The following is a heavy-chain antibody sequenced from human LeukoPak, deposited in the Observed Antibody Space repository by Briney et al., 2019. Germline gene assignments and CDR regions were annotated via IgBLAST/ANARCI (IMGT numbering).Heavy chain of an antibody. V-gene: IGHV4-61*02. CDR3: ARGRGINWNYANNWFDP. CDR1: GGSISSGSYY. CDR2: IYTSGST. J-gene: IGHJ5*02. Sequence: PSETLSLTCTVSGGSISSGSYYWSWIRQPAGKGLEWIGRIYTSGSTNYNPSLKSRVTISVDTSKNQFSLKLSSVTAADTAVYYCARGRGINWNYANNWFDPWGQGTLVTVSS. D-gene: IGHD1-7*01.